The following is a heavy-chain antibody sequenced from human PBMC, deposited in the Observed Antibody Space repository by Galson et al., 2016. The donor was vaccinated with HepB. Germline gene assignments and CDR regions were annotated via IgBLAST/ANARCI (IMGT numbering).Heavy chain of an antibody. V-gene: IGHV4-31*03. CDR1: GVSIRSGGNF. CDR2: VYHSGDT. Sequence: TLSLTCTVSGVSIRSGGNFWSWIRQHPGKGLEWIGYVYHSGDTYYNPSLKDRLVISVDTSNNQFSLRLASVTAADTAVYYCARESGAWGSGYSDNWGQGALVTVSS. J-gene: IGHJ4*02. CDR3: ARESGAWGSGYSDN. D-gene: IGHD7-27*01.